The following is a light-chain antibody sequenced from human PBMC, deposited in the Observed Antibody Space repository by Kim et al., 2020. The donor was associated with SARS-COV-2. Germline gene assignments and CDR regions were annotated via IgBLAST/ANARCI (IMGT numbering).Light chain of an antibody. CDR3: QQYDSHPYT. CDR1: QSVSSW. CDR2: KAS. Sequence: DIQMTQSPSILSASVGDRVTITCRASQSVSSWFAWYQQKPGKAPRLLISKASSLEGGVPSRFSGRGSGTEFTLTINTLQPDAFATYSCQQYDSHPYTFGQGTKLEI. V-gene: IGKV1-5*03. J-gene: IGKJ2*01.